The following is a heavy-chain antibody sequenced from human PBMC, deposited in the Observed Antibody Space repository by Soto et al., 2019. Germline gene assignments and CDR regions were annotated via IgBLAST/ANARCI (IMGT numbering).Heavy chain of an antibody. V-gene: IGHV1-18*01. D-gene: IGHD3-3*01. Sequence: QVQLVQSGAEVKKPGASVKVSCKASGYTFTSYGISWVRQAPGQGLEWMGWISAYNGNTNYAQKLQGRVTMTTDTSTSKAYMELRSLRSDDTAVYYCARDRYYDFWSGYSTYYYGMDVWGQGTTVTVSS. CDR2: ISAYNGNT. CDR1: GYTFTSYG. CDR3: ARDRYYDFWSGYSTYYYGMDV. J-gene: IGHJ6*02.